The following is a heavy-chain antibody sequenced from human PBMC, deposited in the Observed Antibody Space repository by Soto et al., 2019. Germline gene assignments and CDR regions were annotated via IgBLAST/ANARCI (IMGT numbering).Heavy chain of an antibody. CDR2: IYYSGST. V-gene: IGHV4-30-4*01. CDR3: AREGGYDSSGYYDFDY. J-gene: IGHJ4*02. CDR1: GGSISSGDYY. Sequence: QVQLQESGPGLVKPSQTLSLTCTVSGGSISSGDYYWSWIRQPPGKGLEWIGYIYYSGSTYYNPSLKRRVTISVDTSKNQFSLKLSSVTAADTAVYYCAREGGYDSSGYYDFDYWGQGTLVTVSS. D-gene: IGHD3-22*01.